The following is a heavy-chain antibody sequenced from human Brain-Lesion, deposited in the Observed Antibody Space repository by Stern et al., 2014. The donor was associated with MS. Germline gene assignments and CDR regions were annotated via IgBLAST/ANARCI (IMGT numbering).Heavy chain of an antibody. CDR3: AKLWLGELPESPFDY. J-gene: IGHJ4*02. V-gene: IGHV4-39*01. D-gene: IGHD3-10*01. CDR1: GGSISSSSYY. CDR2: ISYRGST. Sequence: VQLVESGPGLVKPSETLSLTCAVSGGSISSSSYYWGWIRQPPGKGLEWIGSISYRGSTYYNPFLKSRVTISLDTSKNQFSLRRSSVPAADTAVYFCAKLWLGELPESPFDYWGQGTLVTVSS.